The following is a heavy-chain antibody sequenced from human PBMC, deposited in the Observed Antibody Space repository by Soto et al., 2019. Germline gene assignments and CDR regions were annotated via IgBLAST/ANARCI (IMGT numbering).Heavy chain of an antibody. J-gene: IGHJ4*02. CDR1: GGSISSYY. CDR2: IYYSGST. CDR3: ARHEGVRSGWQKRAYYFDY. Sequence: SETLSLTCTVSGGSISSYYWSWIRQPPGKGLEWIGYIYYSGSTNYNPSLKSRVTISVDTSKNQFSLKLSSVTAADTAVYYCARHEGVRSGWQKRAYYFDYWGQGTLVTVSS. V-gene: IGHV4-59*08. D-gene: IGHD6-19*01.